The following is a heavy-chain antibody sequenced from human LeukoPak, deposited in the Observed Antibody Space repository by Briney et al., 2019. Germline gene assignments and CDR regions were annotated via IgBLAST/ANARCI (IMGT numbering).Heavy chain of an antibody. J-gene: IGHJ4*02. D-gene: IGHD2-8*01. CDR2: IYYSGST. CDR3: AREGDCTNGVCYAPIGY. CDR1: GGSVSSGSYY. V-gene: IGHV4-61*01. Sequence: KPSETLSLTCTVSGGSVSSGSYYWSWIRQPPGKGLEWIGYIYYSGSTNYNPSLKSRVTISVDTSKNQFSLKQSSVTAADTAVYYCAREGDCTNGVCYAPIGYWGQGTLVTVSS.